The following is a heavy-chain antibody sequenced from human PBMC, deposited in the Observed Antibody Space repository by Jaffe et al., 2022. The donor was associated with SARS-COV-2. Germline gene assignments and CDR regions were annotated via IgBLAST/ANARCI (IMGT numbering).Heavy chain of an antibody. Sequence: EVQLLESGGGLVQPGGSLRLSCAASGFTFSSYAMSWVRQAPGKGLEWVSGISSSGGSTYYADSVKGRFTISRDNSKSTLNLQMNSLGVEDTAVYYCAKGPQIVVVIGWGQGTLVTVSS. J-gene: IGHJ4*02. CDR3: AKGPQIVVVIG. V-gene: IGHV3-23*01. CDR1: GFTFSSYA. D-gene: IGHD3-22*01. CDR2: ISSSGGST.